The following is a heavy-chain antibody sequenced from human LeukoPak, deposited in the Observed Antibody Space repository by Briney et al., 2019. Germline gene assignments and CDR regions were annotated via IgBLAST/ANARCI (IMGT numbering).Heavy chain of an antibody. D-gene: IGHD3-10*01. V-gene: IGHV4-30-4*01. Sequence: SETLSLTCTVSGGSISSGDYYWSWIRQPPGKGLEWIGYIYYSGSTHYNPSLKSRVTISVDTSKNQFSLKLSSVTAADTAVYYCARGYYYGFIGMDVWGQGTTVTVSS. CDR3: ARGYYYGFIGMDV. CDR2: IYYSGST. J-gene: IGHJ6*02. CDR1: GGSISSGDYY.